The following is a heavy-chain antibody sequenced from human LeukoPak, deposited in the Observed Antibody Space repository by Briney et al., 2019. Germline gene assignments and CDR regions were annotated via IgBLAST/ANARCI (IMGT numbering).Heavy chain of an antibody. CDR1: GGSFSGYY. Sequence: SETLSLTCAVYGGSFSGYYWSWIRQPPGKGLEWIGEINHSGSTNYNPSLKSRLTISVDTSKNQFSLKLSSVTAADTAVYYCARGQPLRYFDWLSSGSWFDPWGQGTLVTVSS. D-gene: IGHD3-9*01. CDR2: INHSGST. V-gene: IGHV4-34*01. CDR3: ARGQPLRYFDWLSSGSWFDP. J-gene: IGHJ5*02.